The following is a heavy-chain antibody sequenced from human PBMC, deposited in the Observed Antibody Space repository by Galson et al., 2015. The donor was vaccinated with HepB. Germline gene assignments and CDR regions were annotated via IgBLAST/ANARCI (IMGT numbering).Heavy chain of an antibody. CDR1: GFTFSGSA. D-gene: IGHD1-26*01. J-gene: IGHJ6*02. V-gene: IGHV3-49*04. Sequence: SLRLSCAASGFTFSGSAMHWVRQASGKGLEWVGFIRSKAYGGTTEYAASVKGRFTISRDDSKSIAYLQMNSLKTEDTAVYYCTRDPRGSYWGSGVWGQGTTATVSS. CDR2: IRSKAYGGTT. CDR3: TRDPRGSYWGSGV.